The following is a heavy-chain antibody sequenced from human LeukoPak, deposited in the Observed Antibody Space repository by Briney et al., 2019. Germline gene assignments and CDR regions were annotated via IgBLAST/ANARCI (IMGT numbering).Heavy chain of an antibody. CDR3: ARESYYRGYLNWFDP. J-gene: IGHJ5*02. D-gene: IGHD1-26*01. CDR2: IIPIFGTA. Sequence: ASVKVSCKASGGTFSSYAISWVRQAPGQRLEWMGGIIPIFGTANYAQKFQGRVTITTDESTSTAYMELSSLRSEDTAVYYCARESYYRGYLNWFDPWGQGTLVTVSS. V-gene: IGHV1-69*05. CDR1: GGTFSSYA.